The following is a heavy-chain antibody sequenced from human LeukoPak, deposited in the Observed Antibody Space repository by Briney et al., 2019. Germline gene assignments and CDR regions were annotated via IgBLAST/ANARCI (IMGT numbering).Heavy chain of an antibody. CDR3: AGERGEEYSSGWYKTNFFYN. D-gene: IGHD6-19*01. V-gene: IGHV4-39*07. CDR1: GDSFTSVTDY. CDR2: GDYSGGT. J-gene: IGHJ4*02. Sequence: SETLSLTCTVSGDSFTSVTDYWAWIRQPPGKGLEWNASGDYSGGTYYNPSLESRVAISADMSKKQISLKLASVTGADTAVYYCAGERGEEYSSGWYKTNFFYNWGQGIRVTVSS.